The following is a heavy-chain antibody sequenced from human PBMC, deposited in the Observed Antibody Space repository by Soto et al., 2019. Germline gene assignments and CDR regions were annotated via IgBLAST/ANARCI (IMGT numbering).Heavy chain of an antibody. V-gene: IGHV3-74*03. CDR1: GFTFSSYW. D-gene: IGHD6-13*01. J-gene: IGHJ4*02. CDR3: ARDVYSSSWHDLGTLDC. Sequence: GGSLRLSSAASGFTFSSYWMHWVRQAPGKGLVWVSRINFDGSATMYADSVKGRFTISRDNAKNMLYLQMNSLRAEDTAVYFCARDVYSSSWHDLGTLDCWGQGTLVTVSS. CDR2: INFDGSAT.